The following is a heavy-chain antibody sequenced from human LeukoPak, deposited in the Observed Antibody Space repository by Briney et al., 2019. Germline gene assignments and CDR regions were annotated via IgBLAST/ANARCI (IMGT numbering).Heavy chain of an antibody. CDR3: AGSTGYAFDI. D-gene: IGHD4-17*01. V-gene: IGHV4-39*01. CDR1: GGSISSSSYY. CDR2: IYYSGST. Sequence: PSETLSLTCTVSGGSISSSSYYWGWIRQPPGKGLEWIGSIYYSGSTYYNPSLKSRVTISVDTSKNQFSLKLSSVTAADTAVYCCAGSTGYAFDIWGQGTMVTVSS. J-gene: IGHJ3*02.